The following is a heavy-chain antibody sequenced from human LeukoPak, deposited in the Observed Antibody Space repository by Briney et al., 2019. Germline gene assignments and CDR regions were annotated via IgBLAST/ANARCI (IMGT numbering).Heavy chain of an antibody. CDR1: GFTFSSYG. J-gene: IGHJ6*03. V-gene: IGHV3-23*01. CDR2: ISGRRDST. Sequence: GGTLRLSCAASGFTFSSYGMSWVRQAPGKGLEWVSTISGRRDSTSYADSVKGRFTISRDNSKNTLYLQMNSLRAEDTAVYYCAKDPNFYCCMDVWGKGTTVTISS. CDR3: AKDPNFYCCMDV.